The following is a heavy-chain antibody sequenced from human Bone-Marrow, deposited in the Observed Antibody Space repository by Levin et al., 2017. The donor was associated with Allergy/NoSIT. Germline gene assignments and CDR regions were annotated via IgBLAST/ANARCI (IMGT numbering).Heavy chain of an antibody. CDR3: ARDDRYSGYDQWFDP. Sequence: GESLKISCKASGYTFTSYGISWVRQAPGQGLEWMGWISAYNGNTNYAQKLQGRVTMTTDTSTSTAYMELRSLRSDDTAVYYCARDDRYSGYDQWFDPWGQGTLVTVSS. J-gene: IGHJ5*02. CDR2: ISAYNGNT. D-gene: IGHD5-12*01. V-gene: IGHV1-18*01. CDR1: GYTFTSYG.